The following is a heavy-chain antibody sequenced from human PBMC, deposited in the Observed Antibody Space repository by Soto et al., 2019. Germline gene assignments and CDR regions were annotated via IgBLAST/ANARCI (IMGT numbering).Heavy chain of an antibody. CDR3: ATGHCSSTSCAEY. Sequence: QVQLQQWGAGLLKPSETLSLTCAVYGGSFSGYHWSWIRQSPGKGLEWIGEINHSGYTNCNPSLKSRVTISVDTSKNQFSLKVNSVTAADTARYYCATGHCSSTSCAEYWGQGTLVTVSS. CDR2: INHSGYT. CDR1: GGSFSGYH. V-gene: IGHV4-34*01. J-gene: IGHJ4*02. D-gene: IGHD2-2*01.